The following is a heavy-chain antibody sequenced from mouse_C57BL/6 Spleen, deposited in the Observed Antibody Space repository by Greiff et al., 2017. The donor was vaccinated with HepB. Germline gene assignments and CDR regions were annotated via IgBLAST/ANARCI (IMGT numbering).Heavy chain of an antibody. Sequence: QVQLQQPGAELVRPGSSVKLSCKASGYTFTSYWMHWVKQRPIQGLEWIGNIDPSDSETHYNQKFKDKATLTVDKSSSTAYMQLSSLTSEDSAVYSCARGYYYGSSFPFAYWGQGTLVTVSA. V-gene: IGHV1-52*01. CDR1: GYTFTSYW. J-gene: IGHJ3*01. CDR2: IDPSDSET. CDR3: ARGYYYGSSFPFAY. D-gene: IGHD1-1*01.